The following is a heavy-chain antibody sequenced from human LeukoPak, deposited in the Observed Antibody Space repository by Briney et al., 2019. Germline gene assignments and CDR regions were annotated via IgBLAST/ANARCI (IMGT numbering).Heavy chain of an antibody. CDR2: INPNSGGT. V-gene: IGHV1-2*02. CDR3: ARGSSSSLDGY. Sequence: ASVKVSRKASGYTFTGYYMHWVRQAPGQGLEWMGWINPNSGGTNYAQKFQGRVTMTTDTSTSTAYMELRSLRSDDMAVYYCARGSSSSLDGYWGQGTLVTVSP. J-gene: IGHJ4*02. CDR1: GYTFTGYY. D-gene: IGHD6-6*01.